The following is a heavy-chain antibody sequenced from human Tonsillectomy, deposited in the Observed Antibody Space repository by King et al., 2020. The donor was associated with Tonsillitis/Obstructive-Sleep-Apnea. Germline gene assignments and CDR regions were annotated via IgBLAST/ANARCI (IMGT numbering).Heavy chain of an antibody. CDR1: GFTFSSYW. CDR3: VREARWGGRPLDY. V-gene: IGHV3-7*03. Sequence: EVQLVESGGGLVQPGGSLRLSCAASGFTFSSYWMHWVREAPGKGLEWVANVKQDGSEKYYVDSVKGRFTISRDNAKNSVFLQMNSLRAEDTAVYYCVREARWGGRPLDYWGQGTLVPVSS. J-gene: IGHJ4*02. D-gene: IGHD1-26*01. CDR2: VKQDGSEK.